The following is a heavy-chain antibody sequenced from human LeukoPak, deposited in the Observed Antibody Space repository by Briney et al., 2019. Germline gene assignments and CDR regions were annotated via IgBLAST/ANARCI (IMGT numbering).Heavy chain of an antibody. CDR2: INTNSGNP. CDR3: ARGKSRGYNLFDH. D-gene: IGHD3-10*01. J-gene: IGHJ5*02. CDR1: GYNFISNG. Sequence: ASVKVSCKASGYNFISNGMNWVRQAPGQGLEWMGWINTNSGNPTYAQGFIGRFVFSLDTSVSTAYLQITSLEAEDTAVYYCARGKSRGYNLFDHWGQGTLVTVSS. V-gene: IGHV7-4-1*02.